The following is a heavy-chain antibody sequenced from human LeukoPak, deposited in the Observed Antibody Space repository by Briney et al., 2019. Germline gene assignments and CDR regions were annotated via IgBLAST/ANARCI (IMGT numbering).Heavy chain of an antibody. CDR1: GFTFGSYG. D-gene: IGHD3-10*01. J-gene: IGHJ6*02. CDR3: ARDYYGSGTNYYYYGMDV. V-gene: IGHV3-33*01. Sequence: GGSLRLSCAASGFTFGSYGMHWVRRAPGKGLEWVAVIWYDGSNKFYADSVKGRFTISRDNSKNTLYLQMNSLRAEDTAVYYCARDYYGSGTNYYYYGMDVWGQGTTVTVSS. CDR2: IWYDGSNK.